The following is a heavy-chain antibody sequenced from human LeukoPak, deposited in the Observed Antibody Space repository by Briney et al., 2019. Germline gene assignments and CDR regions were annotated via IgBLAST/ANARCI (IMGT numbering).Heavy chain of an antibody. Sequence: PGGSLRLSCAASGFTFSSYAMSWVRQASGKGLEWVSGVSDSGGSTYYADSVKGRFTISRDNSKNTLYLQMNSLRAEDTAVYYCAKDHSSTLYYFDYWGQGTLVTVSS. CDR1: GFTFSSYA. CDR2: VSDSGGST. J-gene: IGHJ4*02. V-gene: IGHV3-23*01. CDR3: AKDHSSTLYYFDY. D-gene: IGHD6-19*01.